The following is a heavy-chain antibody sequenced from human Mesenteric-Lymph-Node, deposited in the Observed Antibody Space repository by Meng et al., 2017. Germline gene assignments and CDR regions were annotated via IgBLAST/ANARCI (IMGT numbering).Heavy chain of an antibody. D-gene: IGHD7-27*01. V-gene: IGHV3-15*01. CDR3: SSNWDYYYYGMDL. Sequence: GESLKISCAASGFTFSSYAMSWVRQAPGKGLEWVGRIKNKAYGGTTDYAAPVKGRFIISRDDSKNTLYLQLDSLKTEDTALYYCSSNWDYYYYGMDLWGQGTTVTVSS. CDR2: IKNKAYGGTT. CDR1: GFTFSSYA. J-gene: IGHJ6*02.